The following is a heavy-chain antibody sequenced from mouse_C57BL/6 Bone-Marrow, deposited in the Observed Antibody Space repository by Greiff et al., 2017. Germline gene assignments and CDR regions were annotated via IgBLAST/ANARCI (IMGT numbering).Heavy chain of an antibody. Sequence: VQLKESGAELVRPGASVKLSCTASGFNIKDDYMHWVKQRPEQGLEWIGWIDPENGDTEYASKFQGKATITADTSSNTAYLQLSSLTSEDTAVYYCTTMGYYYGSFAYWGQGTLVTVSA. CDR2: IDPENGDT. CDR3: TTMGYYYGSFAY. D-gene: IGHD1-1*01. V-gene: IGHV14-4*01. CDR1: GFNIKDDY. J-gene: IGHJ3*01.